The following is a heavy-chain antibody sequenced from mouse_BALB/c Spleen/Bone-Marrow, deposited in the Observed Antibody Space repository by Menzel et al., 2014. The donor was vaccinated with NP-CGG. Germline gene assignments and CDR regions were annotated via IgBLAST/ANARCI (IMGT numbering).Heavy chain of an antibody. CDR1: GFTFSRYG. Sequence: EVQRVESGGGLVKPGGSLKLSCAASGFTFSRYGMSWVRQTPDKRLELVAIINSDGGSTYYPDSVKGRFTISRDNAKNTLYLQMSSLKSEDTAMYYCARAYYWGQGTLVTVSA. D-gene: IGHD2-10*01. CDR2: INSDGGST. CDR3: ARAYY. V-gene: IGHV5-6-3*01. J-gene: IGHJ3*01.